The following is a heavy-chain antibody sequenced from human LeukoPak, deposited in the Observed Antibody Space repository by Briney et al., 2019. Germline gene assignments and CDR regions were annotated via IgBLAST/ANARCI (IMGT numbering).Heavy chain of an antibody. Sequence: SETLSLTCTVSGGSISSSSYYWGWIRQPPGKGLEWIGSIYYSGSTYYNPSLKSRVTISVDTSKNQFSLKLSSVTAADTAVYYCARRDSSSWYGVEYYFDYWGQGTLVTVSS. CDR3: ARRDSSSWYGVEYYFDY. J-gene: IGHJ4*02. CDR2: IYYSGST. CDR1: GGSISSSSYY. D-gene: IGHD6-13*01. V-gene: IGHV4-39*01.